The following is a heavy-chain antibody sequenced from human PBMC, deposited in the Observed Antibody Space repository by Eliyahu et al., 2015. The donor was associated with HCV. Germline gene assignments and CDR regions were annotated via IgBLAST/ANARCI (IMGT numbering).Heavy chain of an antibody. CDR1: GFTFXSHA. CDR3: ARDPLIAPHYNEYFQH. D-gene: IGHD4-11*01. CDR2: ISGSGGST. Sequence: EVQLLESGGGLVQPGGSLRLSCAGSGFTFXSHALXWVRQAPGKGLEWVSAISGSGGSTYYADSVKGRFTISRDNSKNTLFLQVNSLRAEDTAVYYCARDPLIAPHYNEYFQHWGPGTLVTVSS. V-gene: IGHV3-23*01. J-gene: IGHJ1*01.